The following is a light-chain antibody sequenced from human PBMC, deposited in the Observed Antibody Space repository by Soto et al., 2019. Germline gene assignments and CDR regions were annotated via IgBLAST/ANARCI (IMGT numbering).Light chain of an antibody. CDR1: SSNIGAGSD. J-gene: IGLJ1*01. CDR3: QSYDSSLSAYV. V-gene: IGLV1-40*01. CDR2: GNT. Sequence: VLTQPPSISGAPGQRVTISCTGSSSNIGAGSDVHWYHQLPGTAPKLLIYGNTNRPSGVPDRFSGSKSGTSASLAIAGLQAEDEADYYCQSYDSSLSAYVFATGTKVT.